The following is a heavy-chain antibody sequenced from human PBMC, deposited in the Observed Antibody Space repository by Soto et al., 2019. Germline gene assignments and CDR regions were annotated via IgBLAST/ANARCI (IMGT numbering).Heavy chain of an antibody. CDR1: GYTFTSYY. D-gene: IGHD3-22*01. Sequence: QVQLVQSGAEVKKPGASVKVSCKASGYTFTSYYMHWVRQAPGQGLEWMGIINPSGGSTSYAQKFPGRVHMARDQFKSTVYMEVSSLRTEGTGVEYCARGLYYYYSSGFYWGQGTLVTVSS. CDR2: INPSGGST. V-gene: IGHV1-46*01. CDR3: ARGLYYYYSSGFY. J-gene: IGHJ4*02.